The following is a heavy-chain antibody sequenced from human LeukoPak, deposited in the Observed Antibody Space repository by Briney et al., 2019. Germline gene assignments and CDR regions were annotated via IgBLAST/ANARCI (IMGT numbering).Heavy chain of an antibody. CDR3: ARGRGDYYMDV. Sequence: PSETLSLTCAVYGGSFSGYNWTWIRQPPGKGLEWIGEINHSGGTNYNPSLKSRVIISVDTAKNQFSLNLSSVTAADTAMYYCARGRGDYYMDVWAKGTTVTVSS. V-gene: IGHV4-34*01. CDR2: INHSGGT. J-gene: IGHJ6*03. CDR1: GGSFSGYN. D-gene: IGHD3-10*01.